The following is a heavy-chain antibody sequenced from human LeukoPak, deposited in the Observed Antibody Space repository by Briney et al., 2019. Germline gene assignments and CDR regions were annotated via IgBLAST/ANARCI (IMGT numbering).Heavy chain of an antibody. J-gene: IGHJ4*02. CDR3: ARDFSSFGLTQYYFDY. V-gene: IGHV4-59*12. Sequence: PSETLSLTCTVSGGSISSYYWSWIRQPPGKGLEWIGYIYYSGSTNYNPSLKSRVTISVDTSKNQFSLKLSSVTAADTAVYYCARDFSSFGLTQYYFDYWGQGTLVTVSS. CDR1: GGSISSYY. D-gene: IGHD2-2*01. CDR2: IYYSGST.